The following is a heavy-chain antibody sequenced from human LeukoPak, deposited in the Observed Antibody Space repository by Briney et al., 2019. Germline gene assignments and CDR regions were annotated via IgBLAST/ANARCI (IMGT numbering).Heavy chain of an antibody. CDR1: GGSISSYY. CDR2: IYYSGST. D-gene: IGHD4-17*01. J-gene: IGHJ4*02. Sequence: SETLSLTCTVSGGSISSYYWSWIRQPPGKGLEWIGYIYYSGSTNYNPSLKSRVTISVDTSKNQFSLKLSSVTAADTAVYYCARSHDYGDTHFDYWGQGTLVTVSS. V-gene: IGHV4-59*01. CDR3: ARSHDYGDTHFDY.